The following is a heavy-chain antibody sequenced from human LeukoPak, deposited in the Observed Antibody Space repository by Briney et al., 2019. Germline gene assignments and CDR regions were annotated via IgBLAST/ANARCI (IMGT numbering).Heavy chain of an antibody. J-gene: IGHJ6*03. CDR3: AKGSCSSHICYYFYYMTS. D-gene: IGHD3-10*01. V-gene: IGHV3-23*01. CDR2: IRVTDGSA. Sequence: PGGSLRLSCAASGFPFSTYDMTWVRQAPGKGLEWVSAIRVTDGSAYYADSVKGRFTISRDNSKNTLYLQMNSLRAEDTAKYYCAKGSCSSHICYYFYYMTSGAKGPRSPSP. CDR1: GFPFSTYD.